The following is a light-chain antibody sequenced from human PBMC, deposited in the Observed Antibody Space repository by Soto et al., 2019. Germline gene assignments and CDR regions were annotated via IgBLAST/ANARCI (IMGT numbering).Light chain of an antibody. J-gene: IGKJ3*01. CDR2: AS. CDR3: QHYGTSAL. CDR1: QSVSDMY. V-gene: IGKV3-20*01. Sequence: EIVLTQSPGTLSLSPGERATLSCRASQSVSDMYLAWYQQKPGQAPRLLIYASNRATGIPDRFSGSGSGTDFTLTISRREPEDVAVYYCQHYGTSALFGPGTKVEIK.